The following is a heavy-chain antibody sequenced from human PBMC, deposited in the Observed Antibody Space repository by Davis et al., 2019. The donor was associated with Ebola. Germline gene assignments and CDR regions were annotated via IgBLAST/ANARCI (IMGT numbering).Heavy chain of an antibody. D-gene: IGHD2-8*01. Sequence: ASVKVSCKASGYTFTTHAIHWVRQAPGQRLEWMGWINAANGNTKYSQKFQDRVSIIRDTSASTAYMELSSLRSEDTAIYYCAKDVSPFINWFDSWGQGTLVTVSS. V-gene: IGHV1-3*01. CDR3: AKDVSPFINWFDS. CDR2: INAANGNT. J-gene: IGHJ5*01. CDR1: GYTFTTHA.